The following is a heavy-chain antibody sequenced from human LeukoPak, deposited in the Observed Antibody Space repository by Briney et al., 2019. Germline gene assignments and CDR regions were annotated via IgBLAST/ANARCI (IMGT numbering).Heavy chain of an antibody. J-gene: IGHJ5*02. CDR2: IYHSGST. CDR1: GGSFSGYY. CDR3: ARGYCSGGSCYRGANWFDP. V-gene: IGHV4-34*01. D-gene: IGHD2-15*01. Sequence: SETLSLTCAVYGGSFSGYYWSWIRQPPGKGLEWIGYIYHSGSTYYNPSLKSRVTISVDRSKNQFSLKLSSVTAADTAVYYCARGYCSGGSCYRGANWFDPWGQGTLVTVSS.